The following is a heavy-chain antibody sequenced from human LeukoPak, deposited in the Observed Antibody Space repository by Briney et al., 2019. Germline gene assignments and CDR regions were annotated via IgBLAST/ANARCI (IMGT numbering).Heavy chain of an antibody. V-gene: IGHV3-53*01. Sequence: GGSLRLSCAASGFTFSDYYMSWIRQAPGKGLEWVSIIYSGGSTYYADSVKGRFTISRDNSKSTMYLQMNSLRAEDTAVYYCARDAGSHWGSLDYWGQGTLVTVSS. D-gene: IGHD7-27*01. J-gene: IGHJ4*02. CDR3: ARDAGSHWGSLDY. CDR1: GFTFSDYY. CDR2: IYSGGST.